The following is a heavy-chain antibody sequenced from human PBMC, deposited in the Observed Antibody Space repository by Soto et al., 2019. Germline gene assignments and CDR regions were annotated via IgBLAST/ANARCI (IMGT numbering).Heavy chain of an antibody. J-gene: IGHJ6*03. CDR1: GYTFTSYG. V-gene: IGHV1-18*01. CDR3: ATTGNYDFWSDYYMDV. D-gene: IGHD3-3*01. Sequence: GASVKVSCKASGYTFTSYGISWVRQAPGQGLEWMGWISAYNGNTNYAQKLQGRVTMTTDTSTSTAYMELRSLRSDDTAVYYCATTGNYDFWSDYYMDVWGKGTTVTVSS. CDR2: ISAYNGNT.